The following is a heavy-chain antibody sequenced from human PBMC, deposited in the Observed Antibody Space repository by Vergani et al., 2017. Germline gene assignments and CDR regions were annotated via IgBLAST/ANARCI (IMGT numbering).Heavy chain of an antibody. J-gene: IGHJ4*02. CDR3: ARRWGCGYYFS. V-gene: IGHV1-69*01. D-gene: IGHD3-22*01. CDR1: GGTFSRYP. Sequence: QVQLVQSGAEVKKPGSSVKVSCKASGGTFSRYPLRWVRQAPGQGLEWMGGIIPNFGTVNYAQKFQGRVTITADEATSTAYMELISLRSADTAVYYCARRWGCGYYFSWGQGTLVTVSS. CDR2: IIPNFGTV.